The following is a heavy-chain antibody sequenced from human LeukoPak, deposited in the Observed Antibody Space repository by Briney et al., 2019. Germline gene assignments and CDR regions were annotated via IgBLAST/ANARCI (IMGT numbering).Heavy chain of an antibody. J-gene: IGHJ4*02. V-gene: IGHV3-23*01. Sequence: PGGSLRLSCAASGFTFSSDAMSWVRQAPGKGLEWVSGISVSGGGTYYADSVKGRFTISRDNSKNTLYLQMNSLRAEDTAVYYCAKFYSGYDLYWGQGTLVTVSS. CDR1: GFTFSSDA. CDR3: AKFYSGYDLY. CDR2: ISVSGGGT. D-gene: IGHD5-12*01.